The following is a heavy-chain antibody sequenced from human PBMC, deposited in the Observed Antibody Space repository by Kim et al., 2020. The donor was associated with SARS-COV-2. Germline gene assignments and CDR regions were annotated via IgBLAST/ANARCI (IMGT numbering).Heavy chain of an antibody. CDR2: INQDGSDI. CDR1: GFSFSRHW. D-gene: IGHD6-19*01. Sequence: GGSLRLSCAASGFSFSRHWMSWVRQTPGKGLEWLSNINQDGSDIHCVDSVKGRFTISRDNAKNSVYLQMNSLRAEDTAVYYCAAEHISGWSREFDDWGQGTPVAASS. CDR3: AAEHISGWSREFDD. J-gene: IGHJ4*02. V-gene: IGHV3-7*01.